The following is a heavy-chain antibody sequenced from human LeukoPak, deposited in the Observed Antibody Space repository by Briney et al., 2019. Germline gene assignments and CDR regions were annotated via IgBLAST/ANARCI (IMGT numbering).Heavy chain of an antibody. V-gene: IGHV3-21*01. CDR1: GFTFSSYS. D-gene: IGHD6-19*01. CDR3: ARGGIAVGDY. CDR2: ISSSSSYI. J-gene: IGHJ4*02. Sequence: PGGSLRLSCAASGFTFSSYSMNWVRQAPGKGLEWVSSISSSSSYIYYADSVKGRFTISRDNAKNSPYLQMNSLRAEDTAVYYCARGGIAVGDYWGQGTLATVSS.